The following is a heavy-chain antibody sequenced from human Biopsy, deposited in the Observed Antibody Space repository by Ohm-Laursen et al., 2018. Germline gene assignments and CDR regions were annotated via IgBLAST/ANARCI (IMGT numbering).Heavy chain of an antibody. V-gene: IGHV4-59*01. CDR2: VYYTGST. J-gene: IGHJ2*01. Sequence: SETLSPTCSVSGASITSYYWSWIRQPPGKGLEWIGYVYYTGSTDYNPSLQSRVTISVDTSKNHFSLRLRSVTPADTAIYYCARDRGYYSDRTVPGYFDLWGRGTLVTVSS. CDR3: ARDRGYYSDRTVPGYFDL. D-gene: IGHD3-22*01. CDR1: GASITSYY.